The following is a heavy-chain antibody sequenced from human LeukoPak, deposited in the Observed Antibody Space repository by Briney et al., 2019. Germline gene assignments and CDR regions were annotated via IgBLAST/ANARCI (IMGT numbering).Heavy chain of an antibody. CDR2: MYYGGST. D-gene: IGHD6-25*01. CDR1: GGSISSGSYF. CDR3: VRDSPSSGWHWGWFDP. Sequence: SETLSLTCAVSGGSISSGSYFWGWIRQPPGKGLEWIGSMYYGGSTYYNPSLKSRVTIFVDTSKNQFSLKLSSATAADTAVYSCVRDSPSSGWHWGWFDPWGQGTLATVSS. V-gene: IGHV4-39*02. J-gene: IGHJ5*02.